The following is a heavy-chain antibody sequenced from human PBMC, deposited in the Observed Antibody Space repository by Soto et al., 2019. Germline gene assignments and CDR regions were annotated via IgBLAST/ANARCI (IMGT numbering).Heavy chain of an antibody. CDR3: AKDGYLGNRGSYYDY. Sequence: PGGSLRLSCAASGFTFSSYAMSWVRQAPGKGLEWVSAISGSGGSTYYADSVKGRFTISRDNSKNTLYLQMNSLRAEDTAVYYCAKDGYLGNRGSYYDYWGQGTLVTVSS. CDR1: GFTFSSYA. J-gene: IGHJ4*02. D-gene: IGHD1-26*01. CDR2: ISGSGGST. V-gene: IGHV3-23*01.